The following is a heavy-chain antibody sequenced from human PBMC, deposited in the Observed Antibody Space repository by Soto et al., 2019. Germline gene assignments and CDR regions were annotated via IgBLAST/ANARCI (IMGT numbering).Heavy chain of an antibody. Sequence: SETLSLTCTVSCGSISSGDYYWSWIRQPPGKGLEWIGYIYYSGSTYYNPSLKSRVTISVDTSKNQFSLKLSSVTAADTAVYYCARDNILGILYGGMDVWGQGTTVTVSS. CDR3: ARDNILGILYGGMDV. CDR2: IYYSGST. CDR1: CGSISSGDYY. V-gene: IGHV4-30-4*01. J-gene: IGHJ6*02. D-gene: IGHD3-3*01.